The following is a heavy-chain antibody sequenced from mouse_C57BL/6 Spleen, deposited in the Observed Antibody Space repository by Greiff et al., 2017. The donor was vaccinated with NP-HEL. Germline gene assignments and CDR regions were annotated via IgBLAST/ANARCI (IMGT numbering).Heavy chain of an antibody. J-gene: IGHJ4*01. CDR3: ARSRPIYYDYDGDAMDY. V-gene: IGHV8-12*01. CDR1: GFSLSTSGMG. Sequence: QVTLKVSGPGILQSSQTLSLTCSFSGFSLSTSGMGVSWIRQPSGKGLEWLAHIYWDDDKRSNPSLKSPLTISKDTSRNQVFLKITSVDTADTATYYCARSRPIYYDYDGDAMDYWGQGTSVTVSS. D-gene: IGHD2-4*01. CDR2: IYWDDDK.